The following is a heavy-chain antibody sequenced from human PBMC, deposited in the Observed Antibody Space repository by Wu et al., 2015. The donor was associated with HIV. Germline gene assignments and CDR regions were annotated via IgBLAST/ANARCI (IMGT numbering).Heavy chain of an antibody. D-gene: IGHD3-10*01. CDR2: IIPIFGTA. Sequence: QVQLVQSGAEVKKPGSSVKVSCKASGGTFSSYAISWVRQAPGQGLEWMGGIIPIFGTANYAQKFQGRVTITADESTSTAYMELSSLRSEDTAVYYCARDRDRGPSRGNSLGYWGQGTLVTVSS. V-gene: IGHV1-69*12. J-gene: IGHJ4*02. CDR1: GGTFSSYA. CDR3: ARDRDRGPSRGNSLGY.